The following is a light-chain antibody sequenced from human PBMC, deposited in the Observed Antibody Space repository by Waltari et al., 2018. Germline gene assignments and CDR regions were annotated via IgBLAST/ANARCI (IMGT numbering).Light chain of an antibody. V-gene: IGLV1-40*01. CDR3: QSYDTSLSVV. CDR1: GSNIGAGYE. J-gene: IGLJ3*02. Sequence: QSVLTQPPSVSGAPGQRVTIPCTGSGSNIGAGYEVHWYQPLPRAAPNLLIYGSSSRPLGVPDRFFGSTSGTSASLAIIGLQAEDEADYYCQSYDTSLSVVFGGGTKLTVL. CDR2: GSS.